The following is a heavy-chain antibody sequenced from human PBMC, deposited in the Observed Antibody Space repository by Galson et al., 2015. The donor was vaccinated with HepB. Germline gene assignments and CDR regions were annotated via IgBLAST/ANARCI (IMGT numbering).Heavy chain of an antibody. Sequence: LEWVSLITTGAGSTYYSDSVKGRFTISRDNSKNTLYLQMNSLRAEDTAVYYCAKDGRAYFGVLTGAWVPSHFDYWGQGTLVTVSS. J-gene: IGHJ4*02. CDR2: ITTGAGST. CDR3: AKDGRAYFGVLTGAWVPSHFDY. V-gene: IGHV3-23*01. D-gene: IGHD3-9*01.